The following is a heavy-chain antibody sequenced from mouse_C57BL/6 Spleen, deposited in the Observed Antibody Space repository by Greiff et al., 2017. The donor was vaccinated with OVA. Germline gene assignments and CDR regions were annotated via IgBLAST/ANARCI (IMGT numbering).Heavy chain of an antibody. V-gene: IGHV1-80*01. CDR1: GYAFSSYW. J-gene: IGHJ1*03. CDR2: IYPGDGDT. CDR3: ARRWDYDWYFDV. D-gene: IGHD2-4*01. Sequence: QVQLKQSGAELVKPGASVKISCKASGYAFSSYWMNWVKQRPGKGLEWIGQIYPGDGDTNYNGKFKGKATLTADKSSSTAYMQLSSLTSEDSAVYFCARRWDYDWYFDVWGTGTTVTVSS.